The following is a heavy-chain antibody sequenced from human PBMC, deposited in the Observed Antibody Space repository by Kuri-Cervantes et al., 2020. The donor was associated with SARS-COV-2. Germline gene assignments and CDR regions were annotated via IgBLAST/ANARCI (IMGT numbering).Heavy chain of an antibody. D-gene: IGHD7-27*01. J-gene: IGHJ4*02. CDR2: IDSSSYYI. CDR3: AREEGGELGKAFDY. Sequence: GGSLRLSCAASGFTFSGYSMNWIRQAPGKGLEWVASIDSSSYYIYHADSVKGRLTISRDNAKTSLYLQMNSLKPEDTAVYHCAREEGGELGKAFDYWGQGALVTVSS. V-gene: IGHV3-21*01. CDR1: GFTFSGYS.